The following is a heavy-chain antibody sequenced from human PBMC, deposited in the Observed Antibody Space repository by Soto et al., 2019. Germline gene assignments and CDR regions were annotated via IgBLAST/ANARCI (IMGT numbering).Heavy chain of an antibody. J-gene: IGHJ4*02. Sequence: QITLKESGPTLVKPTQTLTLTCTFSGFSLSTSGVGVGWIRQPPGKALEWLALIYWDDDKRYSPSLKSRLTIPKDTSKNQVVLTMTNMDPVDTATYYCAHRLGLYCGGDCYYIWGQGTLVTVSS. V-gene: IGHV2-5*02. CDR1: GFSLSTSGVG. CDR2: IYWDDDK. D-gene: IGHD2-21*02. CDR3: AHRLGLYCGGDCYYI.